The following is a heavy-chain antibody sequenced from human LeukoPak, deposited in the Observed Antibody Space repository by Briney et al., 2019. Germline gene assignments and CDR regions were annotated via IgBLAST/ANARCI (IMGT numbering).Heavy chain of an antibody. Sequence: QPGGSLRLSCAASGFTFSSYSMNWVRQAPGKGLEWVSYISSSSSTIYYADSVKGRFTISRDNAKNSLYLQMNSLRAEDTAVYYWARDRNDFWSGAESPGYYYYYMDVWGKGTTVTVSS. V-gene: IGHV3-48*01. J-gene: IGHJ6*03. CDR1: GFTFSSYS. CDR2: ISSSSSTI. D-gene: IGHD3-3*01. CDR3: ARDRNDFWSGAESPGYYYYYMDV.